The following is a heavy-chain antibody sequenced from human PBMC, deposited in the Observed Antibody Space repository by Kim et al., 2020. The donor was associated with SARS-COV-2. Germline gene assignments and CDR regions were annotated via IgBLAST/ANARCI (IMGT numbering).Heavy chain of an antibody. CDR2: A. J-gene: IGHJ4*02. V-gene: IGHV1-69*01. CDR3: AREEVAGYFDY. Sequence: ANYAQKFQGRVTITADESTSTAYMELSSLRSEDTAVYYCAREEVAGYFDYWGQGTLVTVSS. D-gene: IGHD6-19*01.